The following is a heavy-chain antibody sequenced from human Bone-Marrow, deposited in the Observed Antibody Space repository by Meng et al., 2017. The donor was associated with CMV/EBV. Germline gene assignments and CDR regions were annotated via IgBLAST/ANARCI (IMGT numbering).Heavy chain of an antibody. CDR3: ARDDSEYCSSTSCYSLYGMDV. D-gene: IGHD2-2*02. CDR1: GYTLTELS. CDR2: FDPEDGET. V-gene: IGHV1-24*01. Sequence: ASVKVSCKVSGYTLTELSMHWVRQAPGKGLEWMGGFDPEDGETIYAQKFQGRVTMTEDTSTDTAYMELSSLRSEDTAVYYCARDDSEYCSSTSCYSLYGMDVWGQGTTVTVSS. J-gene: IGHJ6*02.